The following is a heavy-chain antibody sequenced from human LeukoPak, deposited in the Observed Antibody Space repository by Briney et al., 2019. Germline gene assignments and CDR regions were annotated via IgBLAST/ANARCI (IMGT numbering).Heavy chain of an antibody. V-gene: IGHV4-59*01. CDR1: GGSISSYH. CDR3: ARAQFTMVRGVIRNNWFDP. D-gene: IGHD3-10*01. J-gene: IGHJ5*02. Sequence: SETLSLTCTVSGGSISSYHWSWIRQPPGKGLEWIGYIYYSGSTNYNPSLKSRVTISVDTSKNQFSLKLSSVTAADTAVYYCARAQFTMVRGVIRNNWFDPWGQGTLVTVSS. CDR2: IYYSGST.